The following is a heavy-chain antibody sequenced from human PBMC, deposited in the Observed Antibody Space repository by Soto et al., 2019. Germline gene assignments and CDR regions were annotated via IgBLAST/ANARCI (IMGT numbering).Heavy chain of an antibody. CDR2: IYYSGTT. Sequence: PSETLSLTCTVSGGSISSYYWSWIRQPPGKGLEWIGYIYYSGTTNYNPSLKSRVNISLDTSKNHFSLKVSSVTAADTAVYYCARRSSSGFVNWFDPWGQGILVTSPQ. D-gene: IGHD6-19*01. V-gene: IGHV4-59*08. J-gene: IGHJ5*02. CDR3: ARRSSSGFVNWFDP. CDR1: GGSISSYY.